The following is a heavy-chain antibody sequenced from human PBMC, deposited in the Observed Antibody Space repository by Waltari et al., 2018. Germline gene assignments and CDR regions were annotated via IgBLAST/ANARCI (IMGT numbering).Heavy chain of an antibody. V-gene: IGHV1-24*01. D-gene: IGHD3-10*01. J-gene: IGHJ6*03. CDR1: GYTLTEFS. Sequence: QVQLVQSGAEVKKPGASVRVSCKVSGYTLTEFSMHWVRQAPGKGLEWMGGFDPEDGETIYAQKFQGRVTMTEDTSTDTAYMELSSLRSEDTAVYYCATDPDRAYYMDVWGKGTTVTVSS. CDR2: FDPEDGET. CDR3: ATDPDRAYYMDV.